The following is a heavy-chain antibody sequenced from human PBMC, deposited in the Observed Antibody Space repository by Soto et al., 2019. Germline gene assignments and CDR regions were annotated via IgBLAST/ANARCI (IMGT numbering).Heavy chain of an antibody. V-gene: IGHV3-11*01. CDR3: ARKGPRAARPNH. D-gene: IGHD6-6*01. CDR1: GFTFRDYD. CDR2: ISSSGTAT. J-gene: IGHJ5*02. Sequence: QVQLVESGGGLFRPGGSLRLSCAASGFTFRDYDMSLIRQAPGKGLVWVSCISSSGTATYYSDSVKGRFTISRDNAQNSLYVEMNSLRVEDSAVYYCARKGPRAARPNHWGQGTLVTVSS.